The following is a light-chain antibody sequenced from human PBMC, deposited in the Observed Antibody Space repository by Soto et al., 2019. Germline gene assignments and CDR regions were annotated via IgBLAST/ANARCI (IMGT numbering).Light chain of an antibody. CDR2: LGS. CDR1: QILLHSNGYNY. CDR3: MQALQTPIT. Sequence: DIVTTQSPLSLPVTPGEPASISCSSSQILLHSNGYNYLDWYLQKPGQSPQLLIYLGSNRASGVPDRFSGSGSGTDFTLKISRVEAEDVGVYYCMQALQTPITFGQGTRLEIK. V-gene: IGKV2-28*01. J-gene: IGKJ5*01.